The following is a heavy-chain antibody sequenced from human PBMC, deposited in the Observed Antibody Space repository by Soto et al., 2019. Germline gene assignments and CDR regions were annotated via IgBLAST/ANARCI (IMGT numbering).Heavy chain of an antibody. CDR3: ARGRSSRGWFDP. CDR1: GGSFSGYY. CDR2: INHSGST. D-gene: IGHD6-13*01. Sequence: QVQLQQWGAGLLKPSETLSLTCAVYGGSFSGYYWSWIRQPSGKGLEWIGEINHSGSTNYNPSLKSRVTISVDTSKNQFSLKLSSVTAADTAVYYCARGRSSRGWFDPWGQGTLVTVSS. J-gene: IGHJ5*02. V-gene: IGHV4-34*01.